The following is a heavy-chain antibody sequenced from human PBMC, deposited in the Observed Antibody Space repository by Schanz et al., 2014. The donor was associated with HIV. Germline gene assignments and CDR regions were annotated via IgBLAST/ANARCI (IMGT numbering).Heavy chain of an antibody. Sequence: MQLLESGGGLKRPGGSLRLSCAASGFTFRNYAISWVRQAPGKGLEWVAVIWYDGSNKYYADSVKGRFTISRDNSKNALYLQMNSLKTEDTAVYYCTTAPMPVAGYYGMDVWGQGTTVTVSS. CDR1: GFTFRNYA. CDR3: TTAPMPVAGYYGMDV. V-gene: IGHV3-33*08. J-gene: IGHJ6*02. D-gene: IGHD6-19*01. CDR2: IWYDGSNK.